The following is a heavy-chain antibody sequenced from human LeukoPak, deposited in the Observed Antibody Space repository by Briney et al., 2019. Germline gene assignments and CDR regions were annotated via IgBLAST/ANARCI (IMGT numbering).Heavy chain of an antibody. V-gene: IGHV3-20*04. CDR3: ARLKLMVAPDY. J-gene: IGHJ4*02. Sequence: GGSLRLSCAASGFTFDDYGMSWVRQAPGKGLEWVSGINWNGGSTGYADSVKGRFTISRDNAKNSLYLQMNSLRAEDTSLYYCARLKLMVAPDYWGQGTLVTVSS. D-gene: IGHD2-8*01. CDR2: INWNGGST. CDR1: GFTFDDYG.